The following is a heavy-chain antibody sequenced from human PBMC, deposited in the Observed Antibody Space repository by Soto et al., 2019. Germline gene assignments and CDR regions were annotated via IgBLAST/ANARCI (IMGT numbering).Heavy chain of an antibody. CDR1: GGSISSSSYY. D-gene: IGHD2-15*01. V-gene: IGHV4-39*01. Sequence: SETLSLTCTVSGGSISSSSYYRGWIRQPPGKGLEWIGSIYYSGSTYYNPSLKSRVTISVDTSKNQFSMKLSSVTAADTAVYYCASHPSPGLYCSGGSCGVDAFDIWGQGTMVTVSS. CDR3: ASHPSPGLYCSGGSCGVDAFDI. J-gene: IGHJ3*02. CDR2: IYYSGST.